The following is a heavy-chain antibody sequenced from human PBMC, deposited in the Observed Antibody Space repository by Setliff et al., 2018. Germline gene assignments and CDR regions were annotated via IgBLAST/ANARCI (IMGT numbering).Heavy chain of an antibody. V-gene: IGHV1-18*01. D-gene: IGHD2-15*01. J-gene: IGHJ3*01. Sequence: ASVKVSCKASGYSFSDSAVSWVRQAPGQGLEWVGWISVYSGNAYYAQKLQDRVTLTTETSTKTAYMELRTLRSDDTAVYFCALSSLSLCNGGNCPNAFDVWGQGTLVTVSS. CDR1: GYSFSDSA. CDR3: ALSSLSLCNGGNCPNAFDV. CDR2: ISVYSGNA.